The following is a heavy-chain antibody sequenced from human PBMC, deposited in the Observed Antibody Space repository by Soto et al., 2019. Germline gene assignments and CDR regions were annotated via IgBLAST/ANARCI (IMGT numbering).Heavy chain of an antibody. CDR1: GFTFSSYA. CDR2: ISYDGSNK. V-gene: IGHV3-30-3*01. J-gene: IGHJ4*02. CDR3: ARDNCGGDCYPGYFDY. D-gene: IGHD2-21*02. Sequence: QVQLVESGGGVVQPGRSLRLSCAASGFTFSSYAMHWVRQAPGKGLEWVAVISYDGSNKYYADSVKGRFTISRDNSKNTLYLQMNSLRAEDTAAYYCARDNCGGDCYPGYFDYWGQGTLVTVSS.